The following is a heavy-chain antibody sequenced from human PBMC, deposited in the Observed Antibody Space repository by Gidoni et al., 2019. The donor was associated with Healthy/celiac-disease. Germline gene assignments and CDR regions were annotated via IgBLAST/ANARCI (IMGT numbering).Heavy chain of an antibody. V-gene: IGHV5-51*01. CDR3: ARHESPRDIVVVVAATPYDAFDI. Sequence: VQLVQSGAEVKKPGESLKIPCKGSGYSFTSYCIGWVRQMAGHGLEWMGIINPGDADTRYSPSFQGQVTISADKSIRTAYLQWSSLKASDTAMYYCARHESPRDIVVVVAATPYDAFDIWGQGTMVTVSS. CDR1: GYSFTSYC. D-gene: IGHD2-15*01. J-gene: IGHJ3*02. CDR2: INPGDADT.